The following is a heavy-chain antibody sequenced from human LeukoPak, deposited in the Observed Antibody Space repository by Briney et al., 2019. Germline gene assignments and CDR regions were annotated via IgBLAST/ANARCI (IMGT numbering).Heavy chain of an antibody. Sequence: PGGSLRLSCAASGFTFNSYAIHWVRQAPGKGLEWMTVISYDGNDKYYADSVRGRFTISRDNSKNTLYLQMNSLRAEDTAVYYCAKGRDLAAAAYYFDYWGQGTLVTVSP. CDR1: GFTFNSYA. V-gene: IGHV3-30-3*01. CDR2: ISYDGNDK. CDR3: AKGRDLAAAAYYFDY. D-gene: IGHD6-13*01. J-gene: IGHJ4*02.